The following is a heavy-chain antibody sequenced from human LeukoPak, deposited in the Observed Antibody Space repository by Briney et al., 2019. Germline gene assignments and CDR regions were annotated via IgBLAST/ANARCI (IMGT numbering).Heavy chain of an antibody. CDR1: VLTFKSYS. CDR2: INTNGANT. Sequence: GAFLRLSWSAAVLTFKSYSVHWVRKAPWKGLEYVLSINTNGANTYYADSVKGRFTISRDNSRNTVYVQMNSLTPEDTAVYYCVKGLDYSSSQMDSWGQGTLVTVSS. J-gene: IGHJ4*02. D-gene: IGHD6-6*01. V-gene: IGHV3-64*05. CDR3: VKGLDYSSSQMDS.